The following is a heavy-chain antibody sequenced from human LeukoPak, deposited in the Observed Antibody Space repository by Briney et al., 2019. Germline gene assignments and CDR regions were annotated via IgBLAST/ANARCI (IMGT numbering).Heavy chain of an antibody. J-gene: IGHJ6*03. Sequence: GGSLRLSCAASGFPFSSYEMNWVRQAPGKGLEWVSYISSSGSTIYYADSVKGRFTISRDNAKNSLYLQMNSLRAEDTAVYYCARESRAYMDVWGKGTTVTVSS. CDR1: GFPFSSYE. V-gene: IGHV3-48*03. CDR3: ARESRAYMDV. CDR2: ISSSGSTI.